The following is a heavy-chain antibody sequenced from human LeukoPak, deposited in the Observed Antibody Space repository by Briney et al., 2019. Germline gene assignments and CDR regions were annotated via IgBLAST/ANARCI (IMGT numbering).Heavy chain of an antibody. D-gene: IGHD1-26*01. J-gene: IGHJ4*02. CDR2: ISAYNGNT. Sequence: GGPVKGSCQASGYTLTSYGFSRVRQAPGQRLEGMGLISAYNGNTNYAQKLQGRVTMTTDTSTSTGYMELRSLRSDDTAVYYCARVGTAIVGAAADYWGQGTLVTVSS. CDR3: ARVGTAIVGAAADY. V-gene: IGHV1-18*01. CDR1: GYTLTSYG.